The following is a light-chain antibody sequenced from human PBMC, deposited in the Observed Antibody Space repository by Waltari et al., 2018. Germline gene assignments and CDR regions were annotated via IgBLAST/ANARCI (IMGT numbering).Light chain of an antibody. Sequence: DIQMTQSPSSLSASVGDRVTITCQASHDISNYLNWYQQKPGKAPKLLLSGASNLETGVPSRVSGRGSGTDFSFTISSLQPEDIETYYCQQVDNLVYTFGQGTKLEVK. V-gene: IGKV1-33*01. J-gene: IGKJ2*01. CDR2: GAS. CDR3: QQVDNLVYT. CDR1: HDISNY.